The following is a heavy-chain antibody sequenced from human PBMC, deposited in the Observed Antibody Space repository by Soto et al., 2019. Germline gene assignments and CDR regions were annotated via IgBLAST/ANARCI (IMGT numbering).Heavy chain of an antibody. V-gene: IGHV3-30-3*01. CDR1: GFTLRSHA. J-gene: IGHJ4*02. CDR3: ARGRVYSSGWYGDY. D-gene: IGHD6-13*01. CDR2: ISYDGDNK. Sequence: QVQLVESGGGVVQPGRSVRLSCAASGFTLRSHAMHWVRQAPGKGLEWVAVISYDGDNKYYADSVKGRFTISRDNSKNTLYLQMNCLTVEDTAVYYCARGRVYSSGWYGDYWGQGTLVTVSS.